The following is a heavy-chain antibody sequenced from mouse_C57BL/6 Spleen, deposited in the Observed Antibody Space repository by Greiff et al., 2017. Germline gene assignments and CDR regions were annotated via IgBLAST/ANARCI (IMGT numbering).Heavy chain of an antibody. CDR1: GYTFTSYW. J-gene: IGHJ3*01. Sequence: QVQLQQPGAELVKPGASVKMSCKASGYTFTSYWITWVKQRPGQGLEWIGDINPGSGSTNYNEKFKSKATLTADTSSSTAYMQLSSLPSADSAVXYYASGGKAGAVFAYWGQGTLVTVSA. CDR3: ASGGKAGAVFAY. D-gene: IGHD4-1*01. CDR2: INPGSGST. V-gene: IGHV1-55*01.